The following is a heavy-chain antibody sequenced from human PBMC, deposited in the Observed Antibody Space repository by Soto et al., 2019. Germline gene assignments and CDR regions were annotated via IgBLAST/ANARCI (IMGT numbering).Heavy chain of an antibody. V-gene: IGHV1-69*01. Sequence: QVQLEQSGAEVKKPGSSVKVSCKASGGTFSSYAISWVRQAPGQGLEWMGGIIPISETTNYAQKFQGRVTITADESKSTACMELSSLRSEDTAVYYCARSQGSSTSLEIYYYYYYGMDVWGQGTTVTVSS. CDR2: IIPISETT. D-gene: IGHD2-2*01. CDR3: ARSQGSSTSLEIYYYYYYGMDV. J-gene: IGHJ6*02. CDR1: GGTFSSYA.